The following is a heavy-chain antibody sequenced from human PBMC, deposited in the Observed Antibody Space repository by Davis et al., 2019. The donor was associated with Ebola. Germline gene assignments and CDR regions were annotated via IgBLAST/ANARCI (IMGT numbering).Heavy chain of an antibody. J-gene: IGHJ4*02. CDR1: GGSFSGYY. CDR2: IQADGSEQ. Sequence: PGGSLTLSCAVYGGSFSGYYWSWIRQAPGKGLEWVANIQADGSEQYYVDSVKGRFIISRDNAKNSLYLQMNSLRDEDTAVYFCARDGMFTINSWGQGTLVTVSS. CDR3: ARDGMFTINS. V-gene: IGHV3-7*01. D-gene: IGHD1-26*01.